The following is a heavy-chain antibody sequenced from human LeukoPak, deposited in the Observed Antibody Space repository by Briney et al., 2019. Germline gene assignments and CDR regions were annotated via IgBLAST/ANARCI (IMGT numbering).Heavy chain of an antibody. CDR1: GLTFSSYA. CDR2: ITGSGGIT. J-gene: IGHJ5*02. D-gene: IGHD2-8*01. CDR3: AKDLDNGFAGRFDP. Sequence: GGPLRLSCAAPGLTFSSYAITWLRQAPGKGVEWVSAITGSGGITYYADSVKRRFTISRDNSKNTLYLQMNSLRAEDTAVYLCAKDLDNGFAGRFDPWGEGTLVTVP. V-gene: IGHV3-23*01.